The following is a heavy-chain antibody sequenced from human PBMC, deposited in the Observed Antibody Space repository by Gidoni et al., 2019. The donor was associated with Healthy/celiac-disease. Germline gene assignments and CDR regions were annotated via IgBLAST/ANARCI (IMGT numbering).Heavy chain of an antibody. V-gene: IGHV3-30-3*01. Sequence: QVQLVESGGGVVKPGRSLRRSCAASGFTFSSYAMHWGRQAPGKGLEWVAVISYDGSNKYYADSVKGRFTISRDNSKNTLYLQMNSLRAEDTAVYYCARLDYWGQGTLVTVSS. CDR2: ISYDGSNK. CDR3: ARLDY. CDR1: GFTFSSYA. J-gene: IGHJ4*02.